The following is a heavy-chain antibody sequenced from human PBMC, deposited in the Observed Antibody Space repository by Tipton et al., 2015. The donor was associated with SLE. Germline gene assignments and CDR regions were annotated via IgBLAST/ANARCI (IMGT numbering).Heavy chain of an antibody. CDR2: IYTTGTT. D-gene: IGHD4-23*01. Sequence: TLSITCTVSGDSITRGSYYWTWVRQPAGKGLEWIGRIYTTGTTNYNPSLKTRVTISVDTSKNQFSLKLSSVTAADTAVYYCARGLYGGGYFDLWGRGTLVTVSS. V-gene: IGHV4-61*02. CDR3: ARGLYGGGYFDL. CDR1: GDSITRGSYY. J-gene: IGHJ2*01.